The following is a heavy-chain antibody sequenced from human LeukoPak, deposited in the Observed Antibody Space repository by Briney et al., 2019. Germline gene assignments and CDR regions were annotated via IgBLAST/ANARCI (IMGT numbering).Heavy chain of an antibody. Sequence: AGSLRLSRAASGFTFSSYSMNWVRQAPGKGLEWVSYIGSSSSSTIYYADSVKGRFTISRDNAKNSLYLQMNSLRAEDTAVYYCARLRGYSYGYADYWGQGILVTVSS. CDR1: GFTFSSYS. V-gene: IGHV3-48*04. D-gene: IGHD5-18*01. J-gene: IGHJ4*02. CDR2: IGSSSSSTI. CDR3: ARLRGYSYGYADY.